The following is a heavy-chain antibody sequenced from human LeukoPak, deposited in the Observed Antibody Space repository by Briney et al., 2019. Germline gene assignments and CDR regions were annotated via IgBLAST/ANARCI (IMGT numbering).Heavy chain of an antibody. CDR1: GFTFSSYG. V-gene: IGHV3-30*18. D-gene: IGHD3-10*01. CDR2: ISYDGSNK. Sequence: GGSLRLSCAASGFTFSSYGMHWVRQAPGKGLEWVAVISYDGSNKYYADSVKGRFTISRDNSKNTLYLQMNSLRAEDTAAYYCAKDFGHYGSGSYYKTTYGMDVWGQGTTVTVSS. CDR3: AKDFGHYGSGSYYKTTYGMDV. J-gene: IGHJ6*02.